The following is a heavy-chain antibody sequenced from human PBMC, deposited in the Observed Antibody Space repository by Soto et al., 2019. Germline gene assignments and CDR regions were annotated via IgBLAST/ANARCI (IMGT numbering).Heavy chain of an antibody. J-gene: IGHJ4*02. CDR3: ASVVVAAPAYFDY. V-gene: IGHV4-38-2*01. Sequence: PSETLSLTCAVSGYSISSGYYWGWIRQPPGKGLEWIGSIYHSGSTYYNPSLKSRVTISVDTSKNQFSLKLSSVTAADTAVYYCASVVVAAPAYFDYWGQGTLVTVSS. CDR2: IYHSGST. CDR1: GYSISSGYY. D-gene: IGHD2-15*01.